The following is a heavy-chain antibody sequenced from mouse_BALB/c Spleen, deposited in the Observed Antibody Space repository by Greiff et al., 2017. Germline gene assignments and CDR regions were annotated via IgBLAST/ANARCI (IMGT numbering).Heavy chain of an antibody. V-gene: IGHV1-4*02. D-gene: IGHD2-4*01. CDR3: ATMISYAMDY. J-gene: IGHJ4*01. Sequence: VQLQQSAAELARPGASVKMSCKASGYTFTSYTMHWVKQRPGQGLEWIGYINPSSGYTEYNQKFKDKTTLTADKSSSTAYMQLSSLTSEDSAVYYCATMISYAMDYWGQGTSVTVSS. CDR2: INPSSGYT. CDR1: GYTFTSYT.